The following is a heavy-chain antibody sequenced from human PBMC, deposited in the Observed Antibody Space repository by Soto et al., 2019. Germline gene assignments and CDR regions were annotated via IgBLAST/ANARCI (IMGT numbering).Heavy chain of an antibody. CDR1: GGSISSYY. Sequence: SETLSLTCTVSGGSISSYYWSWIRQPPGKGLEWIGYIYYSGSTNYNPSLKSRVTISVDTSKNQFSLKLSSVTAADTAVYYCAREEVATDAFDIWGKGTMVTVSS. V-gene: IGHV4-59*01. CDR2: IYYSGST. CDR3: AREEVATDAFDI. J-gene: IGHJ3*02. D-gene: IGHD5-12*01.